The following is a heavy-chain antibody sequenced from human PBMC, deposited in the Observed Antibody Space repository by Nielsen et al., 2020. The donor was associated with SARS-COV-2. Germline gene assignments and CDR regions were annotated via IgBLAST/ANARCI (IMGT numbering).Heavy chain of an antibody. J-gene: IGHJ5*02. V-gene: IGHV3-21*01. Sequence: GESLKISCAASGFTFSSYSMNWVRQAPGKGLEWVSSISSSSSYIYYADSVKGRFTISRDNARNSLYLQMNSLRAEDTAVYYCARDPSGYDSNWFDPWAREPWSPSPQ. CDR1: GFTFSSYS. CDR2: ISSSSSYI. CDR3: ARDPSGYDSNWFDP. D-gene: IGHD5-12*01.